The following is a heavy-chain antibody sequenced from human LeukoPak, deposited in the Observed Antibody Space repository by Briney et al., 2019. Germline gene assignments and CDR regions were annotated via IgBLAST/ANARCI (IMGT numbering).Heavy chain of an antibody. CDR1: GGSISSGDYY. Sequence: SETLSLTCTVSGGSISSGDYYWSWIRQPPGKGLEWIGYIYYSGSTYYNPSLKSRVTISVDTSKNQFPLKLSSVTAADTAVYYCATVDGSSWYADYWGQGTLVTVSS. CDR2: IYYSGST. J-gene: IGHJ4*02. D-gene: IGHD6-13*01. V-gene: IGHV4-30-4*01. CDR3: ATVDGSSWYADY.